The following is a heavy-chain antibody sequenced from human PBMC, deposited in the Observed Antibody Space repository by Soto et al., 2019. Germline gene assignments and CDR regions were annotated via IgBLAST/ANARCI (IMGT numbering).Heavy chain of an antibody. Sequence: SETLSLTCAVYGGSFSDYYWTWVRQAPGRGLEWIGEINHSGSTYYNPSLKSRVTISVDTSKNQFSLKLSSVTAADRAVYYCARGVVRRVIIQYTSFFDYWGQGTPVTAPQ. V-gene: IGHV4-34*01. J-gene: IGHJ4*02. CDR1: GGSFSDYY. CDR2: INHSGST. D-gene: IGHD3-10*01. CDR3: ARGVVRRVIIQYTSFFDY.